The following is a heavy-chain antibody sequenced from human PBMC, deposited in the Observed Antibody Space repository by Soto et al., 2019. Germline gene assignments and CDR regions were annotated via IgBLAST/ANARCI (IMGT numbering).Heavy chain of an antibody. Sequence: GGSLRLSCAASGFTVSSNYMSWVRQAPGKGLEWVSVIYSGGSTYYADSVKGRFTISRDNSKNTLYLQMNSLRAEDTAVYYCARAPGYSGYEGYYYGMDVWGQGTTVTVSS. CDR3: ARAPGYSGYEGYYYGMDV. CDR1: GFTVSSNY. CDR2: IYSGGST. V-gene: IGHV3-53*01. J-gene: IGHJ6*02. D-gene: IGHD5-12*01.